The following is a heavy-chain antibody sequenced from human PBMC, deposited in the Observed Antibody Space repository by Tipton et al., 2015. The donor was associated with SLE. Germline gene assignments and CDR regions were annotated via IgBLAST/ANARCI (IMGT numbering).Heavy chain of an antibody. CDR3: ARGSRWFDDFWSGYPLGNWFDP. J-gene: IGHJ5*02. CDR1: GGSFSGYY. Sequence: TLSLTCAVYGGSFSGYYWTWIRQPPGKGLEWIGEINHSGSTNYNPSLKSRLTISVDTSKNHFSLELTSVTAADTAIYFCARGSRWFDDFWSGYPLGNWFDPWGQGTLVTVSS. V-gene: IGHV4-34*01. CDR2: INHSGST. D-gene: IGHD3-3*01.